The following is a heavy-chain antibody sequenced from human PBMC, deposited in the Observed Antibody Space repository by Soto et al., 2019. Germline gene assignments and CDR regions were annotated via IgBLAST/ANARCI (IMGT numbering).Heavy chain of an antibody. J-gene: IGHJ6*02. CDR1: GGSISSSSYY. Sequence: SETLSLTCTVSGGSISSSSYYWGWIRQPPGKGLEWIGSIYYSGSTYYNPSLKSRVTISVDTSKNQFSLKLSSVTAGDTALYYCARELHGGSYGMDVWGQGTTVTVSS. CDR3: ARELHGGSYGMDV. CDR2: IYYSGST. V-gene: IGHV4-39*02.